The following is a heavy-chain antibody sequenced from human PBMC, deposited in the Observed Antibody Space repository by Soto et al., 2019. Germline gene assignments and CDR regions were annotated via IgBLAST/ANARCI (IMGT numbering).Heavy chain of an antibody. V-gene: IGHV1-8*01. Sequence: QVQLVQSGAEVKKPGASVKVSCKSSGYTFTSYDINWVRQATGQGLEWMGWMNPNSGNTGYAQKFEVRVTMTRNTSIITDYIELSSLRSEDTAVYYCARGLGRSEWFDPWGQGTLVTFSS. CDR3: ARGLGRSEWFDP. CDR2: MNPNSGNT. D-gene: IGHD7-27*01. J-gene: IGHJ5*02. CDR1: GYTFTSYD.